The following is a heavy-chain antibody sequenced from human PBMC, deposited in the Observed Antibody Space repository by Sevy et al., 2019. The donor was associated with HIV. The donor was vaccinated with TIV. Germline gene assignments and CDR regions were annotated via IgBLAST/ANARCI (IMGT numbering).Heavy chain of an antibody. Sequence: SETLSLTCTVSGGSIGSGTYYWNWIRQPAGKRLEWIGRIYTTGSTDYNPSLKSRVTISVDTSKNQFSLTLSSVTAADTAVYYCARSMVRGNTPHLDTFHYWGQGTLVTVSS. V-gene: IGHV4-61*02. J-gene: IGHJ4*02. D-gene: IGHD3-10*01. CDR1: GGSIGSGTYY. CDR3: ARSMVRGNTPHLDTFHY. CDR2: IYTTGST.